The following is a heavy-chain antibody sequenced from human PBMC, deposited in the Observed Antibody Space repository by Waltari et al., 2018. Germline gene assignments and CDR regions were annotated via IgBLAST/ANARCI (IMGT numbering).Heavy chain of an antibody. CDR2: INHRGST. D-gene: IGHD2-2*01. V-gene: IGHV4-34*01. Sequence: QVQLQQWGAGLLKPSETLSLTCAVYGGSFSGYYWSWIRQPPGKGLEWIGEINHRGSTNYNPSLKSRVTISVDTSKNQFSLKLSSGTAADTAVYYCAREGGYSTNVGFDPWGQGTLVTVSS. J-gene: IGHJ5*02. CDR3: AREGGYSTNVGFDP. CDR1: GGSFSGYY.